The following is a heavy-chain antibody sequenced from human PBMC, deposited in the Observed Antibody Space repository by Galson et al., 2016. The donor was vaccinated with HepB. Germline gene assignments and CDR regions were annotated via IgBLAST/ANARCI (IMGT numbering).Heavy chain of an antibody. CDR1: GFTFSSYW. J-gene: IGHJ4*02. V-gene: IGHV3-7*01. CDR3: ARISSSQDYFDY. Sequence: SLRLSCAASGFTFSSYWMTWVRQAPGKGLEWVANIKEDGSEKYYVDSVKGRFTISRDNAKNSLYVQMKSLRAEDTAVYYCARISSSQDYFDYWGQGTLVTVSS. D-gene: IGHD6-13*01. CDR2: IKEDGSEK.